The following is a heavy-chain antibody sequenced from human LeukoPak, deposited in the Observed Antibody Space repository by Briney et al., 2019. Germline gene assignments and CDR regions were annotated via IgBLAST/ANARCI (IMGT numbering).Heavy chain of an antibody. CDR2: ISDIGST. CDR3: ARLIVVVPAAIDY. V-gene: IGHV4-59*08. Sequence: SETLSLTCTVSGGSISSYYWSWIRQPPGKGLEWIAYISDIGSTYYNPSLKSRVTISVDTSKNQFSLKLSSVTAADTAVYYCARLIVVVPAAIDYWGQGTLVTVSS. D-gene: IGHD2-2*01. CDR1: GGSISSYY. J-gene: IGHJ4*02.